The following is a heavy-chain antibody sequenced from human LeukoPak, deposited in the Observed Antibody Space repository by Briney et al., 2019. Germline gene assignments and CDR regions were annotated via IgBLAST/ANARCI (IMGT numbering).Heavy chain of an antibody. J-gene: IGHJ4*02. CDR2: IYSGGST. V-gene: IGHV3-53*01. Sequence: GGSLRLSCAASGFTVSSNDMSWVRQAPGKGLECISVIYSGGSTDYADSVRGRLTISRDNSKNTLYLQMNSLRAEDTAVYYCARVVDHDYGDYYLDYWGQGTLVTVSS. CDR1: GFTVSSND. D-gene: IGHD4-17*01. CDR3: ARVVDHDYGDYYLDY.